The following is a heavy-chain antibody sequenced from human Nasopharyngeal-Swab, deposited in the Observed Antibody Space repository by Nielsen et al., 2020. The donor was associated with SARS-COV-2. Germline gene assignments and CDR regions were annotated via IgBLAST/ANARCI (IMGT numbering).Heavy chain of an antibody. Sequence: LKISCSASGFTFSTYTMNWVRQAPGKGLEWVSLITGGADSTYYADSVKGRFTISRDNSRNTVYLHMNSLRADDTAIYYCAKDLVPDGHNDFDYWGQGTLVTVSS. CDR2: ITGGADST. V-gene: IGHV3-23*01. CDR3: AKDLVPDGHNDFDY. D-gene: IGHD1-1*01. J-gene: IGHJ4*01. CDR1: GFTFSTYT.